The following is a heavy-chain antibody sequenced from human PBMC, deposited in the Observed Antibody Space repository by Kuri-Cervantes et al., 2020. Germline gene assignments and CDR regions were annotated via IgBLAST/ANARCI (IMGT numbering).Heavy chain of an antibody. V-gene: IGHV1-8*02. J-gene: IGHJ6*02. CDR2: MNPNSGNT. CDR3: ASPVAAPAYYGMDV. D-gene: IGHD6-13*01. CDR1: GYTFSDYY. Sequence: ASVKVSCKPSGYTFSDYYLHWVRQAPGQGLEWMGWMNPNSGNTGYAQKFQGRVTMTRNTSISTAYMELSSLRSEDTAVYYCASPVAAPAYYGMDVWGQGTTVTVSS.